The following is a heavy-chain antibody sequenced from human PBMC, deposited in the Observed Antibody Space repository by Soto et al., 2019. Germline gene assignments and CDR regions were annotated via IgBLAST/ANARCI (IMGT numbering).Heavy chain of an antibody. CDR1: GFTFSSYA. J-gene: IGHJ6*02. D-gene: IGHD3-10*01. CDR3: ARDKLPAGCMDV. Sequence: QVQLVESGGGVVQPGRSLRLSCAASGFTFSSYAMHWVRQAPGKGLEWVAVISYDGSNKYYADSVKGRFTISRDNSKNTLYLQMNSLRAEDTAVYYCARDKLPAGCMDVWGQGTTVTVSS. V-gene: IGHV3-30-3*01. CDR2: ISYDGSNK.